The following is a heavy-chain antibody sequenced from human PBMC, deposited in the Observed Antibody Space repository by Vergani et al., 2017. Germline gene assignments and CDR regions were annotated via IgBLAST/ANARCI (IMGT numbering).Heavy chain of an antibody. V-gene: IGHV4-59*01. Sequence: QVQLQESGPGLVKPSETLSLTCTVSGCSISSYYWSWIRQPPGKGLEWIGYIYYSGSTNYNPSLKSRVTISVDTSKNQFSLKLSSVTAADTAVYYGARGEGDCWSDYYYRDVWGKGP. CDR3: ARGEGDCWSDYYYRDV. D-gene: IGHD3-3*01. J-gene: IGHJ6*03. CDR2: IYYSGST. CDR1: GCSISSYY.